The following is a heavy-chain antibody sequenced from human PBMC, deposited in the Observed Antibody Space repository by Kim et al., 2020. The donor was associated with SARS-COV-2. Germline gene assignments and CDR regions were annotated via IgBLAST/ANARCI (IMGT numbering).Heavy chain of an antibody. CDR2: IGDSGDGT. CDR3: AKVVIEGGKWLFDY. CDR1: GFTFSSSA. Sequence: VGSLRLSCAASGFTFSSSAMIWVRQAPGKGLEWVSGIGDSGDGTYYADSVKGRFTVSRDNSKNTLFLQMNSLRAEDSGVYYCAKVVIEGGKWLFDYWGQGTLVTVSS. J-gene: IGHJ4*02. D-gene: IGHD3-22*01. V-gene: IGHV3-23*01.